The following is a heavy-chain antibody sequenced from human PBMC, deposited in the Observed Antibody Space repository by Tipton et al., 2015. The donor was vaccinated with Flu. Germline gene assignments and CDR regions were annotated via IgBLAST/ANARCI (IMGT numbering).Heavy chain of an antibody. D-gene: IGHD3-16*01. J-gene: IGHJ4*02. CDR3: ARDPLGPPGLNY. CDR2: ISGNGDST. Sequence: SLRLSCAASGFAFSRHAMSWVRQAPGEGLEWVSAISGNGDSTYYADSVKGRFTISRDNSKNTMNLQMNSLRADDTAVYYCARDPLGPPGLNYWVQGSLVTVSS. V-gene: IGHV3-23*01. CDR1: GFAFSRHA.